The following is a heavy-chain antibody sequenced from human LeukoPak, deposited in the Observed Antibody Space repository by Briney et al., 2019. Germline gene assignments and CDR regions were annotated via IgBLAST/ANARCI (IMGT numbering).Heavy chain of an antibody. Sequence: ASVKVSCKASGYTFTGYYIHCVRQAPGQGLEWMGWINPNNGDTNFAQKCQGRVTMTRDTSISTVYMELSRLRSDDTAVYYCAKEGNSGWVPNYWGQGTLVTVSS. CDR2: INPNNGDT. J-gene: IGHJ4*02. CDR3: AKEGNSGWVPNY. CDR1: GYTFTGYY. V-gene: IGHV1-2*02. D-gene: IGHD6-19*01.